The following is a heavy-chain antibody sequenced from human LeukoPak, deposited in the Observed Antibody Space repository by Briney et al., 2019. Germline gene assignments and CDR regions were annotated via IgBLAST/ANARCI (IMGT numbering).Heavy chain of an antibody. CDR2: INANSGGT. J-gene: IGHJ4*02. Sequence: ASVTVSCKASGYTFTGYYIHWVRQAPGQGLEWMGWINANSGGTNYAQRFQGRVTITRDTSINTAYMELSGLRSDDTAIYSCARSDRGGHIDYWGQGTLVTVSS. CDR1: GYTFTGYY. CDR3: ARSDRGGHIDY. D-gene: IGHD1-14*01. V-gene: IGHV1-2*02.